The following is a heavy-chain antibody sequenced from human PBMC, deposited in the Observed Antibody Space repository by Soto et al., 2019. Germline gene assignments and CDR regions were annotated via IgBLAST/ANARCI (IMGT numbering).Heavy chain of an antibody. CDR3: TRVLYSSSWYPNSFDY. CDR1: GLIGNNNF. CDR2: IRSKAYGGTT. J-gene: IGHJ4*02. D-gene: IGHD6-13*01. Sequence: GGSLRLSCEASGLIGNNNFMNWVRQAPGKGREWVGFIRSKAYGGTTEYAASVKGGFTISRDDSKSIAYLQMNSLKTEDTAVYYCTRVLYSSSWYPNSFDYWGQGTLVTVSS. V-gene: IGHV3-49*04.